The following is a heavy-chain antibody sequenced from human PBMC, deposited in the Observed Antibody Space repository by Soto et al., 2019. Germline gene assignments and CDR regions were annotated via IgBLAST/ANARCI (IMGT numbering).Heavy chain of an antibody. D-gene: IGHD2-15*01. CDR1: GGSISSGNYY. V-gene: IGHV4-30-4*01. Sequence: SETLSLTCTVSGGSISSGNYYWSWIRQHTGKGLEWIGFISYSGSAYYNPSLKSRVTISVDTSKNQFSLNLSFVTAADTAVYYCATMGTPATGLYYFDYWGQGTLVTVSS. CDR3: ATMGTPATGLYYFDY. J-gene: IGHJ4*02. CDR2: ISYSGSA.